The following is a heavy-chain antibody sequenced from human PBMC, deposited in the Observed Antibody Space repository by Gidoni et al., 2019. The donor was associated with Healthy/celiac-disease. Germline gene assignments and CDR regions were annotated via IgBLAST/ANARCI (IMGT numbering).Heavy chain of an antibody. CDR3: ARATYYDYVWGSYRYFDAFDI. V-gene: IGHV3-74*01. Sequence: EVQLVESGGGLVQPGGSLSLSCAASGSTFISYWMNWVRQAPGKGLVWVSRINSDGSSTSNADSVKGRFTISRDNAKNTLYLQMNSLRAEDTAVYYCARATYYDYVWGSYRYFDAFDIWGQGTMVTVSS. CDR2: INSDGSST. D-gene: IGHD3-16*02. J-gene: IGHJ3*02. CDR1: GSTFISYW.